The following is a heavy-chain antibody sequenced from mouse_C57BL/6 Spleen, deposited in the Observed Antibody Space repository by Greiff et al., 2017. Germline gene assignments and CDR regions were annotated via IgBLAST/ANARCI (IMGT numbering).Heavy chain of an antibody. V-gene: IGHV1-69*01. Sequence: QVQLQQPGAELVMPGASVKLSCKASGYTFTSYWMHWVKQRPGQGLEWIGEIDPSDSYTNYTQKFKGKSTLTVDKSSSTAYLPLSSLTSADSAVYYSARVVYGNCFWAMDYWGQGTSVTVSS. CDR2: IDPSDSYT. CDR1: GYTFTSYW. J-gene: IGHJ4*01. CDR3: ARVVYGNCFWAMDY. D-gene: IGHD2-1*01.